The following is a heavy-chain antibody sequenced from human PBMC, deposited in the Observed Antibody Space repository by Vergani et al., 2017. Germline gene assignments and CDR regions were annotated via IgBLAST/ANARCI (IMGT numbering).Heavy chain of an antibody. CDR2: IRRKAYGGTT. D-gene: IGHD2-2*01. Sequence: EVQLVESGGGLVQPGRSLRLSCTASGFTFGDYAMSWVRQAPGKGLEWVGFIRRKAYGGTTEYAASVKGRFTISSADSNSIAYLQMNSLKTEDTAVYYCTRGWMAKGIVVVPAADACDIWGQGTMGTVSS. CDR1: GFTFGDYA. V-gene: IGHV3-49*04. J-gene: IGHJ3*02. CDR3: TRGWMAKGIVVVPAADACDI.